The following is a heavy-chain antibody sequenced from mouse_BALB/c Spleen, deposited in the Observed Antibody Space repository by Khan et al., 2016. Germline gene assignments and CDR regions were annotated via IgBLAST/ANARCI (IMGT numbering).Heavy chain of an antibody. CDR2: INPSSGYP. J-gene: IGHJ2*01. CDR1: GFTFTNYT. CDR3: ARGDY. V-gene: IGHV1-4*01. Sequence: QVQLQQSGAELARPGASVKMSCKASGFTFTNYTMHWVKQRPGQGLEWIGYINPSSGYPNYNQKFKDRATLTADKASSTAYMQLSSLTSEDSGVYYCARGDYWGQGTTLTVSS.